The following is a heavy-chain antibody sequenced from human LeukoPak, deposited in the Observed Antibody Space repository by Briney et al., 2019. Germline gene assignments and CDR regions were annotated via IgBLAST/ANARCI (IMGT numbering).Heavy chain of an antibody. CDR1: GGSFSGYY. J-gene: IGHJ6*02. CDR2: INHSGST. CDR3: ARVYCSDGSCYLGYYYYYGMDV. D-gene: IGHD2-15*01. Sequence: SETLSLTCAVYGGSFSGYYWSWIRQPPGKGLEWIGEINHSGSTNYNPSLKSRVTISVDTSKNQFSLKLSSVTAADTAVYYCARVYCSDGSCYLGYYYYYGMDVWGQGTTVTVSS. V-gene: IGHV4-34*01.